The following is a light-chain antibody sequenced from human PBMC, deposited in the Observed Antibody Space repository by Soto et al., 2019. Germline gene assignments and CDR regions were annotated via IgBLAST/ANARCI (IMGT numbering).Light chain of an antibody. Sequence: QSVLTQPRSVSGSPGQSVTISCTGTGSDVGGYNYVSWYQQHPGKAPKLMIYDVTKWPSGVPDRFSGSKSGNTASLTVSGLQAEDEADYYCSSYTATNTLVFGGGTKLTVL. CDR3: SSYTATNTLV. CDR1: GSDVGGYNY. V-gene: IGLV2-11*01. J-gene: IGLJ2*01. CDR2: DVT.